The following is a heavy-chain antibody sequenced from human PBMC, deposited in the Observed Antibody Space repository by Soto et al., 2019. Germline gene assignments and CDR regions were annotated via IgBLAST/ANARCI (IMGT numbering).Heavy chain of an antibody. D-gene: IGHD3-10*01. CDR1: GFTFSSNA. Sequence: EVRLLESGGNLVQPGGSLRLSCAGSGFTFSSNAMSWVRQAPGKGLEWVSSVSGDGYASDYADSVKGRFTVSRHNSKNTLYLQMNSLHAEDTAVYYFAKRHYFGSGSFALATWGQGTLVTVSS. V-gene: IGHV3-23*01. J-gene: IGHJ4*03. CDR3: AKRHYFGSGSFALAT. CDR2: VSGDGYAS.